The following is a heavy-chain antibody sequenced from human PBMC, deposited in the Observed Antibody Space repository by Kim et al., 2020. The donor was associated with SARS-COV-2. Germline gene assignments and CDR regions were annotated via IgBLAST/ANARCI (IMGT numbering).Heavy chain of an antibody. D-gene: IGHD3-10*01. Sequence: GGSLRLSCAGTGFIFSDAWMSWVRQAPGKGLEWVARIKSKSDGGTRDYAAVVKGRFTISRDDSKNTLYMQMNGLKTEDTAVYYCTFGPAWGQASLVIVSS. J-gene: IGHJ4*02. V-gene: IGHV3-15*01. CDR2: IKSKSDGGTR. CDR3: TFGPA. CDR1: GFIFSDAW.